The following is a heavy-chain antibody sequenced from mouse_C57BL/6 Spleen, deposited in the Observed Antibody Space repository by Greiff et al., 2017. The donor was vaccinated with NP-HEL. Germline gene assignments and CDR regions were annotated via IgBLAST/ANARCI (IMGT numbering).Heavy chain of an antibody. CDR2: IYPRDGST. CDR1: GYTFTDHT. V-gene: IGHV1-78*01. CDR3: ARHMDYDYDEGAMDY. D-gene: IGHD2-4*01. Sequence: QVQLQQSDAELVKPGASVKISCKVSGYTFTDHTIHWMKQRPEQGLEWIGYIYPRDGSTKYNEKFKGKATLTAYKSASAAYMQLNSLTSEDSAVYFCARHMDYDYDEGAMDYWGQGTSVTVSS. J-gene: IGHJ4*01.